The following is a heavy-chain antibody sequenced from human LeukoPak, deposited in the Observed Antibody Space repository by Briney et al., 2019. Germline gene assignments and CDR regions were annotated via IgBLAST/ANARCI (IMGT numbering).Heavy chain of an antibody. CDR2: IYYSWST. J-gene: IGHJ3*02. CDR3: ARVVVPAAHPDAFDI. D-gene: IGHD2-2*01. CDR1: GGSPSRGGYY. V-gene: IGHV4-31*03. Sequence: SQTLSLTCTLSGGSPSRGGYYWGWIRQHPGKGLEWIGYIYYSWSTYYNPSLKSRVTISVDTSKNQFALKLSSVTAADTAVYYCARVVVPAAHPDAFDIWGQGTMVTASS.